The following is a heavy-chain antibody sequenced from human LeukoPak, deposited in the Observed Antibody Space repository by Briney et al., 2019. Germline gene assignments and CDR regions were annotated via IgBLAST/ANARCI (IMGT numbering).Heavy chain of an antibody. J-gene: IGHJ5*02. Sequence: GGSLRLSCAASGFTFSNCAMSWVRQAPGKGLEWVSGISGSGGSTYYADSVKGRFTMSRDNSKNTLYLQMNSLRAEDTAVYYCAKGLQGYSSSWFDPWGQGTLVTVSS. CDR3: AKGLQGYSSSWFDP. CDR2: ISGSGGST. D-gene: IGHD4-11*01. CDR1: GFTFSNCA. V-gene: IGHV3-23*01.